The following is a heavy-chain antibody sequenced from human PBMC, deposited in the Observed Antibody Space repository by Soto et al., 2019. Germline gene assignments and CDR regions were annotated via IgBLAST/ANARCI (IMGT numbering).Heavy chain of an antibody. D-gene: IGHD6-19*01. V-gene: IGHV1-69*01. CDR3: AKVRYSSPMGYYYGMDV. CDR2: IIPIFGTA. Sequence: QAQLEQSGGEVKKPGASVKVSCKASRVAFSNFIVPWVRQAPGLGLEWVGGIIPIFGTANYAQKFQGRVTITADESTGTSDMEVNNLRSDDTAVYYCAKVRYSSPMGYYYGMDVWRQGTTVTVS. CDR1: RVAFSNFI. J-gene: IGHJ6*02.